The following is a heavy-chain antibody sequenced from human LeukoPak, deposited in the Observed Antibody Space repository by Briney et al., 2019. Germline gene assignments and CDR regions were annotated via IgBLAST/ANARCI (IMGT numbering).Heavy chain of an antibody. CDR3: ARGVCSGGSCYRRGIIFDY. CDR2: MNPNSGNT. V-gene: IGHV1-8*01. D-gene: IGHD2-15*01. Sequence: ASVKVSYKASGYTFTSYDINWVRQATGQGLEWMGWMNPNSGNTGYAQKFQGRVTMTRNTSISTAYMELSSLRSEDTAVYYCARGVCSGGSCYRRGIIFDYWGQGTLVTVSS. CDR1: GYTFTSYD. J-gene: IGHJ4*02.